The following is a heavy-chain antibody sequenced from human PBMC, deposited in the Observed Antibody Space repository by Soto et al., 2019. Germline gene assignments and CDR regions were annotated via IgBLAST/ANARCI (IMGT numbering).Heavy chain of an antibody. CDR3: ARQNYDFWSGYYRTLDY. CDR1: GGSISSSSYY. CDR2: IYYSGST. D-gene: IGHD3-3*01. Sequence: LSETLSLTCTVSGGSISSSSYYWGWIRQPPGKGLEWIGSIYYSGSTYYNPSLKSRVTISVDTSKNQFSLKLSSVTAADTAVYYCARQNYDFWSGYYRTLDYWGQGTLVTVSS. J-gene: IGHJ4*02. V-gene: IGHV4-39*01.